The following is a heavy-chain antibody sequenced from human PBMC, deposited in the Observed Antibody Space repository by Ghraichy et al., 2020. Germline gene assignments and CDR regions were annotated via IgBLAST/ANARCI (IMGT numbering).Heavy chain of an antibody. CDR3: ARAGGSSWYHAFDI. Sequence: GESLNISCAASGFTFSSYAMHWVRQAPGKGLEWVAVISYDGSNKYYADSVKGRFTISRDNSKNTLYLQMNSLRAEDTAVYYCARAGGSSWYHAFDIWGQGTMVTVSS. J-gene: IGHJ3*02. CDR1: GFTFSSYA. V-gene: IGHV3-30-3*01. D-gene: IGHD6-13*01. CDR2: ISYDGSNK.